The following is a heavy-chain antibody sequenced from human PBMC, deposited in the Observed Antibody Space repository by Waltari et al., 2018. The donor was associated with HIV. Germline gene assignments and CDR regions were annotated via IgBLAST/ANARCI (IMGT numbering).Heavy chain of an antibody. CDR3: AREFFDYYDSSGYPEDY. D-gene: IGHD3-22*01. J-gene: IGHJ4*02. V-gene: IGHV1-46*01. CDR2: INPSGGST. Sequence: QVQLVQSGAEVKKPGASVKVSCKASGYTFTSYYMHWVRPATGQGLEWMGIINPSGGSTSYAQKFQGRVTMTRDTSTSTVYMELSSLRSEDTAVYYCAREFFDYYDSSGYPEDYWGQGTLVTVSS. CDR1: GYTFTSYY.